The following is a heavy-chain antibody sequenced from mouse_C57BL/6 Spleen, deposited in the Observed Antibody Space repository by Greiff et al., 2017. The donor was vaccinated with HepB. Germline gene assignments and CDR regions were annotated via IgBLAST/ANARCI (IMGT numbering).Heavy chain of an antibody. CDR2: IYPRSGNT. D-gene: IGHD1-1*01. V-gene: IGHV1-81*01. CDR1: GYTFTSYG. CDR3: ARYDYGRRYFDY. Sequence: VQLQESGAELARPGASVKLSCKASGYTFTSYGISWVKQRTGQGLEWIGEIYPRSGNTYYNEKFKGKATLTADKSSSTAYMELRSLTSEDSAVYFCARYDYGRRYFDYWGQGTTLTVSS. J-gene: IGHJ2*01.